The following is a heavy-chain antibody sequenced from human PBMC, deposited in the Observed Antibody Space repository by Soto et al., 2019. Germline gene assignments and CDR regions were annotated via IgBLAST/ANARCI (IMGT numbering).Heavy chain of an antibody. Sequence: PGESLKISCMGSGSSLTSYWMGLVRQMPGKGLEWMGGIYPGDSDTRYSPSFQGQVTISAEKSRSTAYVQWSRLKASDTDMYYCARSGGFGESRWGQGTLVTVSS. D-gene: IGHD3-10*01. CDR1: GSSLTSYW. CDR2: IYPGDSDT. J-gene: IGHJ4*02. CDR3: ARSGGFGESR. V-gene: IGHV5-51*01.